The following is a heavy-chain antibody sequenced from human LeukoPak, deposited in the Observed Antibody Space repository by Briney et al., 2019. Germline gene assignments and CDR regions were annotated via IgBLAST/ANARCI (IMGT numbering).Heavy chain of an antibody. Sequence: ASVKVSCKASGYTFTSYYMHWVRQAPGQGHEWMGIINPSGGSTSYAQKFQGRVTMTRDMSTSTVYMELSSLRSEDTAVYYCARGYYYDSSGHPLDYWGQGTLVTVSS. CDR2: INPSGGST. CDR1: GYTFTSYY. J-gene: IGHJ4*02. D-gene: IGHD3-22*01. CDR3: ARGYYYDSSGHPLDY. V-gene: IGHV1-46*01.